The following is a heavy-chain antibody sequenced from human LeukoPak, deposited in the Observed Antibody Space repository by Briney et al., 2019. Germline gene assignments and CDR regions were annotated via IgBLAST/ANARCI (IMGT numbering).Heavy chain of an antibody. D-gene: IGHD3-22*01. CDR2: IYYSGST. Sequence: SETLSLTCTVSGGSISSYYWSWIRQPPGKGLEWIGYIYYSGSTNYNPSLKSRVTISVDTSKNQFSLKLSSVTAADMAVYYCARVPMYYTMIFDIWGQGTMVTVSS. V-gene: IGHV4-59*01. J-gene: IGHJ3*02. CDR1: GGSISSYY. CDR3: ARVPMYYTMIFDI.